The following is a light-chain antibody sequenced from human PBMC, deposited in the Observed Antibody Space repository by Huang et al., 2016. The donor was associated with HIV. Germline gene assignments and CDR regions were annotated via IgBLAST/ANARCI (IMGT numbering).Light chain of an antibody. CDR2: DVS. V-gene: IGKV2D-29*01. J-gene: IGKJ4*01. CDR3: AQNTQFPIT. Sequence: PGQSASISCNSSQPLVMSDGNITLSWYLQKPGQPPQLLMYDVSHRFSGGPERISGSGSGTRFTLSISRIEAGDIGIYYCAQNTQFPITFGGGTRVDIK. CDR1: QPLVMSDGNIT.